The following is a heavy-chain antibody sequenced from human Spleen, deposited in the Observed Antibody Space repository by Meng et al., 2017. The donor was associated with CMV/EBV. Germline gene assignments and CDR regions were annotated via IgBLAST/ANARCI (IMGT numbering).Heavy chain of an antibody. Sequence: GESLKISCAASGFTFNIYAMSWVRQTPGKGLEWVSAIGGTGGSPSYADSVKGRFTISRDNSKHTLYLQMSSLRAGDTALYYCAKAFSASWYREYYDDWGQGTLVTVSS. CDR2: IGGTGGSP. CDR3: AKAFSASWYREYYDD. J-gene: IGHJ4*02. D-gene: IGHD1-26*01. CDR1: GFTFNIYA. V-gene: IGHV3-23*01.